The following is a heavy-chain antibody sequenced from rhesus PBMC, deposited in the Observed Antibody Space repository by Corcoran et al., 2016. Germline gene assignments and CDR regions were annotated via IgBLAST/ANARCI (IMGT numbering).Heavy chain of an antibody. CDR2: FRESGGPI. CDR3: IRNRRYSGYSDAFDF. D-gene: IGHD5-24*01. V-gene: IGHV3S26*01. J-gene: IGHJ3*01. Sequence: DVQLVESGGGLVKPGGSLRLSCVASGFTFSSYVMHWVRQAPGKGLEWVSVFRESGGPIYYAASVKGRFTISRDNANNSLSLQMNSLRAEDTAVYYCIRNRRYSGYSDAFDFWGQGLRVTVSS. CDR1: GFTFSSYV.